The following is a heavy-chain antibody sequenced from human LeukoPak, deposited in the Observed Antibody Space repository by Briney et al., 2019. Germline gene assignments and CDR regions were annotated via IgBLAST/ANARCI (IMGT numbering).Heavy chain of an antibody. D-gene: IGHD6-19*01. Sequence: GGSLRLSCAASGFTFSSYAMHWVRQAPGKGLEWVAVISYDGSNKYYADSVKGRFTISRDNSKNTLYLQMNSLRAEDTAVYYCARGSYSSGWTDYWGQGTLVTVSS. V-gene: IGHV3-30-3*01. CDR3: ARGSYSSGWTDY. CDR2: ISYDGSNK. J-gene: IGHJ4*02. CDR1: GFTFSSYA.